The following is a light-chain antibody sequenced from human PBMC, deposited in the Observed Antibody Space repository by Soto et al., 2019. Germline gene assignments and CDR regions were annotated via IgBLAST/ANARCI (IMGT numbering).Light chain of an antibody. CDR3: AAWDDSLSAYV. V-gene: IGLV1-47*01. J-gene: IGLJ1*01. CDR2: RNN. Sequence: QSVLTQPPSASGTPGQRVTISCSGSSSNIGSNYVYWYQQLPATAPKLLIYRNNQRPSGVPDRFSGSKSGTSASLAISGLRSEDEADYYCAAWDDSLSAYVFGTGTKLTVL. CDR1: SSNIGSNY.